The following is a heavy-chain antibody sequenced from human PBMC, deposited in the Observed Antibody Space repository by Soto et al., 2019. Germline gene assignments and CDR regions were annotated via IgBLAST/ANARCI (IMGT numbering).Heavy chain of an antibody. CDR2: IHNIGST. J-gene: IGHJ4*02. Sequence: QVQLQESGPGLVRPSQTLSLTCNVSGGSISSGRYYWSWIRQHPGKVLEWIGYIHNIGSTYDNPSLKSRVTISVDTSKNQFSLKVNSVSAADTAVFYCARGREEDFLFAGIDSWGQGTLVTVSS. V-gene: IGHV4-31*03. CDR1: GGSISSGRYY. D-gene: IGHD3-10*01. CDR3: ARGREEDFLFAGIDS.